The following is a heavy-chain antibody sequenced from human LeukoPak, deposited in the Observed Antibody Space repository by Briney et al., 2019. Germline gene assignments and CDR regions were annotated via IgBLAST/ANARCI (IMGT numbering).Heavy chain of an antibody. CDR3: ARGLWFGELLSAFDY. Sequence: SETLSLTCTVSGGSISSGSYYWSWIRQPAGKGLEWIGRIYTSGSTNYNPSLKSRVTISVDTSKTQCSLKLSSVTAAATAVYYCARGLWFGELLSAFDYWGQGTLVTVSS. CDR1: GGSISSGSYY. CDR2: IYTSGST. D-gene: IGHD3-10*01. V-gene: IGHV4-61*02. J-gene: IGHJ4*02.